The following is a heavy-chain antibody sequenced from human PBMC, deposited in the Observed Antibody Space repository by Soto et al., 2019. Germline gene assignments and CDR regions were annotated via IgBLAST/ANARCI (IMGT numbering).Heavy chain of an antibody. CDR2: INSDGSRT. CDR3: ARGPSGWFGYDY. V-gene: IGHV3-74*01. CDR1: GFTFSSNW. Sequence: GGSLRLSCVASGFTFSSNWMYWVRQAPGKGLVWVSRINSDGSRTTYADSVKGRFTISRDNAENTLYLQMDSLTAEDTAVYYCARGPSGWFGYDYWGQGTLVTVSS. J-gene: IGHJ4*02. D-gene: IGHD6-19*01.